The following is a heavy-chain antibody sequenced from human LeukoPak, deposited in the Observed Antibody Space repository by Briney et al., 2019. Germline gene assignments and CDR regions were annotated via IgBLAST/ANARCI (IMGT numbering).Heavy chain of an antibody. CDR1: GXXFXXXW. V-gene: IGHV3-74*01. CDR3: ARGYGSYADY. CDR2: ISSDGSSR. J-gene: IGHJ4*02. D-gene: IGHD3-10*01. Sequence: AGGSLRLSCAASGXXFXXXWMXWXXXAPGXGLXXVXRISSDGSSRSYADSVKGRFTISSDNAENTLYLQMNSLRAEDTAVYYCARGYGSYADYWGQGTLVTVSS.